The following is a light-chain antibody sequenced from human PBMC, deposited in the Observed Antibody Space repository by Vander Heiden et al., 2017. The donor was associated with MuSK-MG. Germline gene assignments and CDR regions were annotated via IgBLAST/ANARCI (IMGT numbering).Light chain of an antibody. CDR3: QSYDTSPSGSRV. J-gene: IGLJ3*02. V-gene: IGLV1-40*01. CDR2: GNS. CDR1: SAHIGGGFD. Sequence: SVLTQPATLSAAPGQRVTICCTGSSAHIGGGFDVHCYQQHPGTASRHLIYGNSNRRSGVPARCSGSKSGSSASHAIPARQAEDEAGYYCQSYDTSPSGSRVFGGGTKLTVL.